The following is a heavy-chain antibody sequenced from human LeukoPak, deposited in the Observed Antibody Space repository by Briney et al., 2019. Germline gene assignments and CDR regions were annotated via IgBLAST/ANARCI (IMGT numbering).Heavy chain of an antibody. CDR1: GFTFSSFW. J-gene: IGHJ4*02. Sequence: GGSLRLSCAASGFTFSSFWMHWVRQAPGKGLVSVSRINSDGSSTSYAVSVKGRFTISRDNAKNTLYLQMNSLRAEDTAVYYCAREIFGSGSYPDFWGQGTLVTVSS. CDR3: AREIFGSGSYPDF. D-gene: IGHD3-10*01. V-gene: IGHV3-74*01. CDR2: INSDGSST.